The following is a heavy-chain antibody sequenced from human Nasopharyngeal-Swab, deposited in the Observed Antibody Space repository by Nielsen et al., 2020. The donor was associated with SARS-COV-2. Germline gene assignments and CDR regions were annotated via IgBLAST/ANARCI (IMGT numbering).Heavy chain of an antibody. J-gene: IGHJ4*02. CDR1: GYTFTSYG. D-gene: IGHD6-19*01. CDR3: ATIAVAQVIADDY. Sequence: ASVKVSCKASGYTFTSYGISWVRQAPGQGLEWMGWISAYNGNTNYAQKLQGRVTMTTDTSTSTAYMELSSLRSEDTAVYYCATIAVAQVIADDYWGQGTLVTVSS. V-gene: IGHV1-18*04. CDR2: ISAYNGNT.